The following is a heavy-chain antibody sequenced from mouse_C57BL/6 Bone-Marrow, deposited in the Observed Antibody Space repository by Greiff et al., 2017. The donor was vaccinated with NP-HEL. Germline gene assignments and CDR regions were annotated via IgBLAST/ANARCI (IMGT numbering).Heavy chain of an antibody. V-gene: IGHV14-4*01. CDR2: IDPENGDT. J-gene: IGHJ4*01. Sequence: VQLKESGAELVRPGASVKLSCTASGFNIKDDYMHWVKQRPEQGLEWIGWIDPENGDTEYASKFQGRATITADTSSNTAYLQLSSLTSEDTAVYYCTLIYYGNYSPRGQGTSVTVSS. D-gene: IGHD2-1*01. CDR1: GFNIKDDY. CDR3: TLIYYGNYSP.